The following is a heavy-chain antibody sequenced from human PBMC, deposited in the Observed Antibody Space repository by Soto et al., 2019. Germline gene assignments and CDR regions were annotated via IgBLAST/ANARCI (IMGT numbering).Heavy chain of an antibody. V-gene: IGHV3-7*04. CDR3: ARADYYDSSGYYCGN. Sequence: EVQLVESGGGLVQPGGSLRLSCAASGFTFRSHWMSWVRQAPGKGLEWVANIKQDGSEKYYVDSVKGRVTISRDNAKNSLYLQMNSLRAEDTAVYYCARADYYDSSGYYCGNWGQGTLVTVS. CDR2: IKQDGSEK. D-gene: IGHD3-22*01. J-gene: IGHJ4*02. CDR1: GFTFRSHW.